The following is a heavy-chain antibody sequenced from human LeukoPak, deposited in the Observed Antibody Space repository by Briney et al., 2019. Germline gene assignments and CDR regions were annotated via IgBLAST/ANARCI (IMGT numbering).Heavy chain of an antibody. Sequence: GGSLRLSCAASGFTFSNYDMNWVRQAPGKGLEWVSYISTGSSTIYSADSVKGRFTISRDNAKNSLYLQMNSLRDDDTAVYYCASQSQGFDYWGQGTLVTVSS. V-gene: IGHV3-48*02. CDR1: GFTFSNYD. CDR3: ASQSQGFDY. J-gene: IGHJ4*02. CDR2: ISTGSSTI.